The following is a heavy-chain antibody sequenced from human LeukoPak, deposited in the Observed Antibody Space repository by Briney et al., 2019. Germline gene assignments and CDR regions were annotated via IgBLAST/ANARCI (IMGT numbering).Heavy chain of an antibody. CDR1: GFTFSSYA. V-gene: IGHV3-30-3*01. J-gene: IGHJ3*02. Sequence: GGSLRLSCAASGFTFSSYAMHWVRQAPGKGLEWVAVISYDGSNKYYADSVKGRFTISRDNYKNTLYLQMNRLRAEDTAVYYCARGRGVDYGDYTGDAFDIWGQGTMVTVSS. CDR3: ARGRGVDYGDYTGDAFDI. CDR2: ISYDGSNK. D-gene: IGHD4-17*01.